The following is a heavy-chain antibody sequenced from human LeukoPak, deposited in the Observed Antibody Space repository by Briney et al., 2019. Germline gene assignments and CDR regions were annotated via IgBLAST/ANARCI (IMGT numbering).Heavy chain of an antibody. D-gene: IGHD3-10*01. CDR3: ARAVWFGELLL. J-gene: IGHJ4*02. CDR1: GFTVSSDY. V-gene: IGHV3-53*01. CDR2: ISSGGST. Sequence: GGSLRLSCAASGFTVSSDYMSWVRQAPGKGLEWVSLISSGGSTYYADSVKGRFTISRDNSKNTLYLQMNSLRAEDTAVYYCARAVWFGELLLWGQGTLVTVSS.